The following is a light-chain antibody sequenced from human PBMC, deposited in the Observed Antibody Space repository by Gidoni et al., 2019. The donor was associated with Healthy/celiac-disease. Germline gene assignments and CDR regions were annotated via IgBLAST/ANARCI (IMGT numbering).Light chain of an antibody. J-gene: IGLJ3*02. CDR1: SSDVAGYNY. CDR2: EVS. CDR3: SSYTSSSTWV. Sequence: QSALTQPASVSGSPGQSITISCTGTSSDVAGYNYVSWYQQPPGKAPKLMIYEVSNRPSGVSNRFSGSKSGNTASLTISGLQAEDEADYYCSSYTSSSTWVFGGGTKLTVL. V-gene: IGLV2-14*01.